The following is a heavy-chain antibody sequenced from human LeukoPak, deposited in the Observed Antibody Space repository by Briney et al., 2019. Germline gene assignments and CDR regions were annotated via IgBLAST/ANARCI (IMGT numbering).Heavy chain of an antibody. Sequence: GASVKVSCKASGYTFTGYYMHWVRPGPGQGLEWMGWINPNSGGTNYAQKFQGRVTMTRDTSISTAYMELSRLRSDDTAVYYCAREYSSSSGDYWGQGTLVTVSS. CDR1: GYTFTGYY. J-gene: IGHJ4*02. CDR3: AREYSSSSGDY. CDR2: INPNSGGT. V-gene: IGHV1-2*02. D-gene: IGHD6-6*01.